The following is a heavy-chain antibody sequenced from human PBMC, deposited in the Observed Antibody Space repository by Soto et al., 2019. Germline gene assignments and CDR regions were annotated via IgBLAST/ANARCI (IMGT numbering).Heavy chain of an antibody. J-gene: IGHJ6*02. Sequence: EVQLLESGGGLAQPGGSLRLSCEVSGFTFRKYVMTWVRQAPGKGLEWVSSLSSTGGSTYYADSVKGRFTVSRDNSKDKLFLQMNSLRAEDTAIYYCAKDQGFLEWIPQGGLDVWGPGTTVAVSS. CDR1: GFTFRKYV. V-gene: IGHV3-23*01. D-gene: IGHD3-3*01. CDR2: LSSTGGST. CDR3: AKDQGFLEWIPQGGLDV.